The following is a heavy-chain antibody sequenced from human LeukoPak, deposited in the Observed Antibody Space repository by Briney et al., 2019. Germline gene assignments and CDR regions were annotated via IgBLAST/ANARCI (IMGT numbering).Heavy chain of an antibody. V-gene: IGHV3-7*03. D-gene: IGHD5-12*01. CDR1: GFTFSSYW. J-gene: IGHJ4*01. Sequence: GGSLRLSCAASGFTFSSYWMSWVRQAPGKGLEWVANIKQDGSEKYYVDSVKGRFTISRDNAKNSLYLQMNSLRAEDTAIYYCTKDREPDSGFDFDYWGQGTVVTVSS. CDR2: IKQDGSEK. CDR3: TKDREPDSGFDFDY.